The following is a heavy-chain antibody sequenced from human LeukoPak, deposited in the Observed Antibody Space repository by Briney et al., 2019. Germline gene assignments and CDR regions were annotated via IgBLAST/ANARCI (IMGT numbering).Heavy chain of an antibody. V-gene: IGHV3-23*01. CDR2: ISGSGGST. CDR3: AKEAYCGGDCYSIPYYFDY. D-gene: IGHD2-21*01. Sequence: GGSLRLSCAASGFTFSSYAMSWVRQAPGKGLEWVSAISGSGGSTYYADSVKGRFTISRDNSKNTLYLQMNRLRAEDTDVYYCAKEAYCGGDCYSIPYYFDYWGQGTLVTVSS. J-gene: IGHJ4*02. CDR1: GFTFSSYA.